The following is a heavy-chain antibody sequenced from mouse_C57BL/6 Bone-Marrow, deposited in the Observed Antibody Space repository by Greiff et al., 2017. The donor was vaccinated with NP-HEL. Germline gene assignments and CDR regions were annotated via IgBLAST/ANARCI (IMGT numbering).Heavy chain of an antibody. J-gene: IGHJ1*03. D-gene: IGHD4-1*01. CDR1: GYTFTGYW. Sequence: VQLQQSGAELMKPGASVKLSCKATGYTFTGYWIEWVKQRPGHGLEWFGDILPGGGSTTYNEKFTGKATFTAATSSNTAYMQLSSLTTYDSAINYCARWDDPYWDLDVWGTGTTVTVSS. CDR2: ILPGGGST. V-gene: IGHV1-9*01. CDR3: ARWDDPYWDLDV.